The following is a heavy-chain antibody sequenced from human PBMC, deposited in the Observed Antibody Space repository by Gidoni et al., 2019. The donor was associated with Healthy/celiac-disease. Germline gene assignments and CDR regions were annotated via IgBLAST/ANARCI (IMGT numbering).Heavy chain of an antibody. CDR3: ACMGCITGDGMDV. CDR2: IYSGGST. CDR1: GFTVGGNY. J-gene: IGHJ6*02. Sequence: EVQLVESGGGLIQPGGSLRLSCAASGFTVGGNYMSWVRQAPGKGLEWGSVIYSGGSTYYADSVKGRFTISRDNSKNTLYLQMNSLRAEDTAVYYCACMGCITGDGMDVWGQGTTVTVSS. V-gene: IGHV3-53*01. D-gene: IGHD3-10*01.